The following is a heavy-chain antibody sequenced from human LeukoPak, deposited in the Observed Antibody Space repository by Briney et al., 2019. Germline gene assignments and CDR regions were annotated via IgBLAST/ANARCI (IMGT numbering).Heavy chain of an antibody. D-gene: IGHD3-22*01. CDR3: AGLVGRYSSGLYYYYFDY. J-gene: IGHJ4*02. CDR1: GDSINSLDL. V-gene: IGHV4-4*02. Sequence: SGTLSLTCTVSGDSINSLDLWSWVRQPPGKGLEWIGEMYLGGTTHSNPSVKSRVTISIDKSKNQFFLNLSSVTAADTAVYYCAGLVGRYSSGLYYYYFDYWGQGTLVTVSS. CDR2: MYLGGTT.